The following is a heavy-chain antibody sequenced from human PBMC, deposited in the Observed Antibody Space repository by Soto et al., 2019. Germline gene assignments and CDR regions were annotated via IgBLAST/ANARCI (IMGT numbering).Heavy chain of an antibody. CDR1: GYTFTAYT. CDR2: INAGNGDT. D-gene: IGHD6-6*01. CDR3: ASGVGSSSWYFFEY. V-gene: IGHV1-3*01. Sequence: HVQLVQSGAEVKNPGASVKVSCKASGYTFTAYTIHWMRQAPGQRLEWMGWINAGNGDTKYSQKFKDTVIITRDTSASTVYMEVGRIRSEDTAVYYCASGVGSSSWYFFEYWGKGTLVTVSS. J-gene: IGHJ4*02.